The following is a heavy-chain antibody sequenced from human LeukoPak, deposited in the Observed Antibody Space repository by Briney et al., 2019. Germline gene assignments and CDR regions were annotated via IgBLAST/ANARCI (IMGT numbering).Heavy chain of an antibody. CDR1: GYTFISYG. Sequence: ASVKVSCKASGYTFISYGFTWLRQAPGRGPEWMGCINPTNGKTDSAPNFQGRVSMATDTSTDTAYMELRRLRSDDTAVYYCARVVRGDCHTGTCFSWFDPWGQGTLVIVSS. CDR2: INPTNGKT. D-gene: IGHD3-10*02. V-gene: IGHV1-18*04. J-gene: IGHJ5*02. CDR3: ARVVRGDCHTGTCFSWFDP.